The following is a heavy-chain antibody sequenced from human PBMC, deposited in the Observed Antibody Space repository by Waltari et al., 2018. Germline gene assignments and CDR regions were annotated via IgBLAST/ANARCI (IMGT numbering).Heavy chain of an antibody. CDR1: GFTFSSYS. V-gene: IGHV3-48*01. Sequence: EVQLVESGGGLVQPGGSLRLSCAASGFTFSSYSMNWVRQAPGKGLEWVSYISSSSSTIYYADSVKGRFTISRDNSKNTLYLQMNSLRAEDTAVYYCARGRGVTMVRGVIMNYYGMDVWGQGTTVTVSS. CDR3: ARGRGVTMVRGVIMNYYGMDV. CDR2: ISSSSSTI. J-gene: IGHJ6*02. D-gene: IGHD3-10*01.